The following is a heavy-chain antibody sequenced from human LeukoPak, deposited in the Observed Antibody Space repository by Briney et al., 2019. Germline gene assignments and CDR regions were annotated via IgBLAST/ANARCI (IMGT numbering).Heavy chain of an antibody. D-gene: IGHD3-3*01. V-gene: IGHV4-4*07. J-gene: IGHJ4*02. CDR3: ARSLRSITIFGVVTSFDY. CDR2: IYTSGST. CDR1: GGSISSYY. Sequence: PSETLSLTCTVSGGSISSYYWSWIRQPAGKGLGWIGRIYTSGSTNYNPSLKSRATMSVDTSKNQFSLKLSSVTAADTAVYYCARSLRSITIFGVVTSFDYWGQGTLVTVSS.